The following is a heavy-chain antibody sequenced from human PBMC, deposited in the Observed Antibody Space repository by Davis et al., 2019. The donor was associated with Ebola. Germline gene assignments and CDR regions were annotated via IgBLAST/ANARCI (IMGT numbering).Heavy chain of an antibody. Sequence: MPSETLSLTFAVYGGSFSGYYWSCIRQPPGKGLEWIGEINHSGSTNYNPSLKSRVTISVDTSKIQFSLKMSSVTAADTAVYYWARAGDSSGYLGAFDIWGQGTMVTVSS. D-gene: IGHD3-22*01. CDR2: INHSGST. V-gene: IGHV4-34*01. CDR3: ARAGDSSGYLGAFDI. J-gene: IGHJ3*02. CDR1: GGSFSGYY.